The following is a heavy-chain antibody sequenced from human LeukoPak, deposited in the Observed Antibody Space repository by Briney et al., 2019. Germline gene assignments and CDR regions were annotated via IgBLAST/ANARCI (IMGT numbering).Heavy chain of an antibody. V-gene: IGHV3-30*04. J-gene: IGHJ3*02. D-gene: IGHD1-7*01. CDR3: ARGINWNYGPDAFDI. Sequence: GGSLRLSCAASGFTFSRFAIHWVRQGPGKGLEWVAVISYDGSNKYYADSVKGRFTISRDNSKNTLYLQMNSLRAEDTAVYYCARGINWNYGPDAFDIWGQGTMVTVSS. CDR2: ISYDGSNK. CDR1: GFTFSRFA.